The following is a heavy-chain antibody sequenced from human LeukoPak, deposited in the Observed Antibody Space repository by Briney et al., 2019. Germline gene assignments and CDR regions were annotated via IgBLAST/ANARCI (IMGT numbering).Heavy chain of an antibody. D-gene: IGHD6-13*01. CDR3: ARLAAAGYYHGMDV. Sequence: SQTLSLTCAISGDSVSSNSGIWNWIRQSPSRGLEWLGRTYYRSKWYNDYAVSVKSRLSINPDTSKNQFSLQLNSVTPEDTAVYYCARLAAAGYYHGMDVWGQGTTVTVSS. V-gene: IGHV6-1*01. J-gene: IGHJ6*02. CDR2: TYYRSKWYN. CDR1: GDSVSSNSGI.